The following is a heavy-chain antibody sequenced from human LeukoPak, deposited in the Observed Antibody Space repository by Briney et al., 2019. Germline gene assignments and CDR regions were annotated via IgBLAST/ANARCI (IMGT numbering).Heavy chain of an antibody. Sequence: SETQSPTCTVSGGSISGYCWSSIRQAAGKGLEWIGLIYISGTPYYKPSLKSRVTMSLDTSKNQFSLRLSSVTAADTAVYYCVRGDYYDNSYYALDHWGQGTLVTVSS. J-gene: IGHJ4*02. CDR1: GGSISGYC. CDR2: IYISGTP. D-gene: IGHD3-22*01. CDR3: VRGDYYDNSYYALDH. V-gene: IGHV4-4*07.